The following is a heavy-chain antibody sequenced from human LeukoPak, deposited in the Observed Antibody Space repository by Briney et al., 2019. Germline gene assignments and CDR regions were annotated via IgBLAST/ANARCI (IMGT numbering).Heavy chain of an antibody. CDR2: INDSGST. CDR3: AANSADYNTLGSSYKV. Sequence: PSETLSLTCGVYGGTFSGYYWSWIRQPPGKGLEWIGEINDSGSTIYNPSLKSRVTISVDTSQNQLSLKLNSVTAADTAVFYCAANSADYNTLGSSYKVWGQGTLVTVSS. V-gene: IGHV4-34*08. CDR1: GGTFSGYY. J-gene: IGHJ4*02. D-gene: IGHD3-10*01.